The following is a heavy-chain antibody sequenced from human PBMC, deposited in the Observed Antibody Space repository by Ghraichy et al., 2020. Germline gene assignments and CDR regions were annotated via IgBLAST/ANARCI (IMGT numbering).Heavy chain of an antibody. CDR3: VRDSQLGLDAFDI. CDR1: GDSVSDDTAA. D-gene: IGHD1-7*01. V-gene: IGHV6-1*01. J-gene: IGHJ3*02. CDR2: TYYRSKWYI. Sequence: QTLSLTCAISGDSVSDDTAAWNWIRQSPSRGLEWLGRTYYRSKWYIEYAVSVKSRITINPDTSKNQFSLHLISVTPEDTALYYCVRDSQLGLDAFDIWGQGTTVTVSS.